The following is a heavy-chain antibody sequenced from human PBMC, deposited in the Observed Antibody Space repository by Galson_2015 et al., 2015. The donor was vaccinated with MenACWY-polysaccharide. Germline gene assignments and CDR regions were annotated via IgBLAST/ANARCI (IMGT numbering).Heavy chain of an antibody. J-gene: IGHJ5*02. CDR2: MNPNSGNT. D-gene: IGHD3-10*01. CDR1: GYTFTSYD. V-gene: IGHV1-8*01. CDR3: ARGVVLWFGELSNWFDP. Sequence: SVKVSCKASGYTFTSYDINWVRQATGQGLEWMGWMNPNSGNTGYAQKFQGRVTMTRNTSISTAYMELSSLRSEDTAVYYCARGVVLWFGELSNWFDPWGQGTLVTVSS.